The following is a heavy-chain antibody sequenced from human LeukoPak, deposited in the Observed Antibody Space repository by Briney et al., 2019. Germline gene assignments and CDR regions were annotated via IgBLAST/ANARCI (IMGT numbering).Heavy chain of an antibody. CDR3: ARDSGATTVIATAFFDY. J-gene: IGHJ4*02. CDR2: IYYSGST. CDR1: GGSISSYY. V-gene: IGHV4-59*12. D-gene: IGHD1-26*01. Sequence: PSETLSLTCTVSGGSISSYYWSWIRQPPGKGLEWIGYIYYSGSTNYNPSLKSRVTVSVDTSKNQFSLKLSSVTAADTAVYYCARDSGATTVIATAFFDYWGQGTLVTVSS.